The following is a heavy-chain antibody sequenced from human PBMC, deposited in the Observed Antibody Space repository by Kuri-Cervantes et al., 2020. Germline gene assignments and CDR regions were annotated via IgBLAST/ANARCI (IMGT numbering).Heavy chain of an antibody. V-gene: IGHV1-69*06. CDR3: ARETITGDVYNYYGMDV. Sequence: SVKVSCKASGGTFSSYAISWVRQAPGQGLEWMGGIIPIFGTANYAQKFQGRVTITADKSTSTAYMELSSLRSEDTAVYYCARETITGDVYNYYGMDVWGQGTTVTVSS. CDR2: IIPIFGTA. D-gene: IGHD7-27*01. J-gene: IGHJ6*02. CDR1: GGTFSSYA.